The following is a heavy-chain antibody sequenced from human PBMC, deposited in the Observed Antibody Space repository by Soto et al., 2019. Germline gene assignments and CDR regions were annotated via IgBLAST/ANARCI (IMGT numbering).Heavy chain of an antibody. Sequence: SPRLSCAASGFTFSSFWVGWVRQAPGKGLEWVANIKQDGSEKYYVDSVKGRFTVSRDNAKNSLYLQMSSLRAEDTAVYYCAREYSSSPFDYWGQGTLVTVS. CDR3: AREYSSSPFDY. CDR1: GFTFSSFW. V-gene: IGHV3-7*05. CDR2: IKQDGSEK. D-gene: IGHD6-13*01. J-gene: IGHJ4*02.